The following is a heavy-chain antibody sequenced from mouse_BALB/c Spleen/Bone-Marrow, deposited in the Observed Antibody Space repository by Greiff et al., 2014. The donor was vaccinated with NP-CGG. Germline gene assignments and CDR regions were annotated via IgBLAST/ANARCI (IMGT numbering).Heavy chain of an antibody. V-gene: IGHV1-82*01. CDR3: TRTYGSSNIVY. Sequence: VQLQQSGPEMVKSGASVKISCRASGYAFSSSWMNWVKQRPGQGLEWIGRIYPGAGDTNYNGKFKGKATMTADKSSSTAYMQLRSVTTVDAAVYSSTRTYGSSNIVYWGQGTMVTVSA. CDR1: GYAFSSSW. D-gene: IGHD1-1*01. J-gene: IGHJ3*01. CDR2: IYPGAGDT.